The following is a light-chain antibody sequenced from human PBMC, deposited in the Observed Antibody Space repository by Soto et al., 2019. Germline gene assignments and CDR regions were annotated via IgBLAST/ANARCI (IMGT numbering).Light chain of an antibody. V-gene: IGKV1-39*01. CDR3: QQSYSTPT. J-gene: IGKJ2*01. Sequence: DIQMTQSPSSLSASVGDRVTITCRASQSISSYLNWYQQKPGKAPKLLIYAASSLQSGVPSRFRGSASGTDFTLTISSLQPEDFATYYCQQSYSTPTFGQGTKLEIK. CDR2: AAS. CDR1: QSISSY.